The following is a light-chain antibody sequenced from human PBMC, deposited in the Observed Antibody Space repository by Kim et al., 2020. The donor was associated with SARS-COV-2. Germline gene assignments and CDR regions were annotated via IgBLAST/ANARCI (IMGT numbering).Light chain of an antibody. CDR2: AAS. V-gene: IGKV1-39*01. J-gene: IGKJ1*01. Sequence: ASVGDRVTITCRASKNIRNYVNWYQQKPGRAPSLLIYAASSLQSGVPSRFSGGGSGTDFTLTISSLQSEDSASYYCQQSYTTPRTFGQGTKVDIK. CDR3: QQSYTTPRT. CDR1: KNIRNY.